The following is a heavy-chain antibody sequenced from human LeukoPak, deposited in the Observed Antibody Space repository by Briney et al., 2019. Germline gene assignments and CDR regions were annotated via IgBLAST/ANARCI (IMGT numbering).Heavy chain of an antibody. CDR1: GGSFSGYY. Sequence: PSETPSLTCAVYGGSFSGYYWSWIRQPPGEGLEWIGEINHSGSTNYNPSLKSRVTISVDTSKNQFSLKLSSVTAADTAVYYCARGRRIQLWSRPDYYMDVWGKGTTVTVSS. CDR2: INHSGST. V-gene: IGHV4-34*01. J-gene: IGHJ6*03. D-gene: IGHD5-18*01. CDR3: ARGRRIQLWSRPDYYMDV.